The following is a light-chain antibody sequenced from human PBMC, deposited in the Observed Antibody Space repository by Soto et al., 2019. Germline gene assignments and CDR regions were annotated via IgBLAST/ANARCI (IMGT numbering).Light chain of an antibody. Sequence: DVQLTQSPSTLPASVGDRVAITCQATQNIFNYLNWFQQRPGKAPQLLISDASHLEPGVPSRFSGQRSGTDFTLIINDLQPEDFATYVCQQYEDLPLTFGGGTRVEV. V-gene: IGKV1-33*01. CDR2: DAS. CDR3: QQYEDLPLT. CDR1: QNIFNY. J-gene: IGKJ4*01.